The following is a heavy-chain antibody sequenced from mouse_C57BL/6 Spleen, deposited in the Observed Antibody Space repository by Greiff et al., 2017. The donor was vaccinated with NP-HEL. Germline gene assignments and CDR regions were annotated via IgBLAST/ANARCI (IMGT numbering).Heavy chain of an antibody. CDR3: ARVRNYAMDY. V-gene: IGHV1-50*01. CDR1: GYTFTSYW. Sequence: VQLQQSGAELVKPGASVKLSCKASGYTFTSYWMQWVKQRPGQGLEWIGEIDPSDSYTNYNQKFKGKATLTVDTSSSPAYMQLSSLTSEDSAVYYCARVRNYAMDYWGQGTAVTVSS. D-gene: IGHD2-14*01. CDR2: IDPSDSYT. J-gene: IGHJ4*01.